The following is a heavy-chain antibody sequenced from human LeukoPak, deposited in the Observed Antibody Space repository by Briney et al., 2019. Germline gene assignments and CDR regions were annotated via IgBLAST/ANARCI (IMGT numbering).Heavy chain of an antibody. Sequence: ASVKVSCKTSGYTFTSYGISWVRQAPGQGLEWMGWISTYNGNTDYAQKLQGRVTITTATSTSTAYMELRSLRSDDTDVYYCARWYCSSTSCYAGAFDIWGQGTMVTVSS. D-gene: IGHD2-2*01. J-gene: IGHJ3*02. CDR1: GYTFTSYG. CDR2: ISTYNGNT. V-gene: IGHV1-18*04. CDR3: ARWYCSSTSCYAGAFDI.